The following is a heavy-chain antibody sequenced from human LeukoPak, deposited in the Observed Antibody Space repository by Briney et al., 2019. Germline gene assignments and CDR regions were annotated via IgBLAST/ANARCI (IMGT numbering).Heavy chain of an antibody. CDR2: INPSGGST. CDR1: GYTFTSYY. Sequence: ASVKVSCKASGYTFTSYYMHWVRQAPGQGLEWMGIINPSGGSTSYAQKFQGRVTMTRDTSTSTVYMELSSLRSEDTAVYYCARDKGSGSYYEDRYYYYYYMDVWGKGTTVTVSS. V-gene: IGHV1-46*01. D-gene: IGHD1-26*01. CDR3: ARDKGSGSYYEDRYYYYYYMDV. J-gene: IGHJ6*03.